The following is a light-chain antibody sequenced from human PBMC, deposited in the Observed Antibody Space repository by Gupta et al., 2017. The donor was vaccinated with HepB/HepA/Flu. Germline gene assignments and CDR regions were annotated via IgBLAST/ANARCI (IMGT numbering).Light chain of an antibody. V-gene: IGLV8-61*01. CDR1: SDSVSTNSY. CDR2: NTN. J-gene: IGLJ3*02. Sequence: QTVVIQEPSFSVSPGWPVTLTCGLSSDSVSTNSYPSWYEQTPGQAPRTLIYNTNTRSSGVPDRFSGSILGNKAALTITGAQADDESDYYCVLYMGSGVWVFGGGTHLTVL. CDR3: VLYMGSGVWV.